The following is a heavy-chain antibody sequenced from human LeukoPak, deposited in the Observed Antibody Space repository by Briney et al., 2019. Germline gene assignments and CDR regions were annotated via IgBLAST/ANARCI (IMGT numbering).Heavy chain of an antibody. J-gene: IGHJ4*02. D-gene: IGHD6-19*01. V-gene: IGHV3-23*01. CDR2: ISASGDNT. CDR3: ARGPYSSGSSADY. Sequence: GGSLRLSCAASGFTFNKYAMTWVRQAPGKGLVWVAVISASGDNTDYADSVKGRFTISRDNAKNSLYLQMNSLRAEDTAVYYCARGPYSSGSSADYWGQGTLVTVSS. CDR1: GFTFNKYA.